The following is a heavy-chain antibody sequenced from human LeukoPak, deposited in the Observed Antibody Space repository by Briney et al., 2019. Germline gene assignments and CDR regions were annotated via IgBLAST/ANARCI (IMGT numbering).Heavy chain of an antibody. Sequence: ASVKISCKASGYTFTDYYVHWVRQAPGQGLEWMGWINPNSGGTNYAQKFQGRVTMTRDTSISTAYMELSRLRSDDTAVYYCARALKIAAAGTGKGYWGQGTLVTVSS. V-gene: IGHV1-2*02. CDR3: ARALKIAAAGTGKGY. CDR2: INPNSGGT. D-gene: IGHD6-13*01. CDR1: GYTFTDYY. J-gene: IGHJ4*02.